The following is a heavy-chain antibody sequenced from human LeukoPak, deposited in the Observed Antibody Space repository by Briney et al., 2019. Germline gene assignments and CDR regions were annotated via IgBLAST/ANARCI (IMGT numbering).Heavy chain of an antibody. J-gene: IGHJ4*02. CDR1: GFAFSNYW. CDR3: ARGDDSGYYDYFDY. D-gene: IGHD5-12*01. V-gene: IGHV3-7*03. CDR2: IKQDGSEK. Sequence: GGSLRLSCAASGFAFSNYWMSWVRHLPRKGLEWVANIKQDGSEKYYVDSVKGRFTISRDNAKNSLYLQMNSLRAEETAVYYCARGDDSGYYDYFDYWGQGALVTVSS.